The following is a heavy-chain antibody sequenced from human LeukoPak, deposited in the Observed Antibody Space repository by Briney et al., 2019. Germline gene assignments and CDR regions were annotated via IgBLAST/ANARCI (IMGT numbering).Heavy chain of an antibody. CDR3: ARDTRYYYDSSGYSYYYYYMDV. J-gene: IGHJ6*03. Sequence: SETLSLTCAVYGGSFSGYYWSWIRQPPGKGLEWIGEINHSGSTYYNPSLKSRVTISVDTSKNQFSLKLSSVTAADTAVYYCARDTRYYYDSSGYSYYYYYMDVWGKGTTVTVSS. CDR1: GGSFSGYY. D-gene: IGHD3-22*01. V-gene: IGHV4-34*01. CDR2: INHSGST.